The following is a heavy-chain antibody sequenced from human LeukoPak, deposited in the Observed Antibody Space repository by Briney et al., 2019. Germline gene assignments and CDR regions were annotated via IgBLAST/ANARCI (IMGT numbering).Heavy chain of an antibody. D-gene: IGHD4-17*01. J-gene: IGHJ5*02. CDR2: INTDGSST. CDR3: ARGVNGDSRFDP. Sequence: GESLKISCAASGFTFSSYWMHWVRQAPGKGLVWVSRINTDGSSTTYADSVKGRFTISRDNAKNTLYLQMNSLRAEDTAVYYCARGVNGDSRFDPWGQGTLVTVSS. CDR1: GFTFSSYW. V-gene: IGHV3-74*01.